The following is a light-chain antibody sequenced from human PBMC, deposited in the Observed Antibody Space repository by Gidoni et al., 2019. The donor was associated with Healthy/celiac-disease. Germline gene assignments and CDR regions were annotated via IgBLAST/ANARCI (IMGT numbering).Light chain of an antibody. CDR1: QSVRSY. V-gene: IGKV3-11*01. CDR2: DAS. J-gene: IGKJ5*01. CDR3: QQRSNWPIT. Sequence: EIVLTQSPATLSLSPGERATLSCRASQSVRSYLAWYQQKPGQAPRLLIYDASNRATGIQARFSGSGSGTDFTLTSSSLEPEDFAVYYCQQRSNWPITFGQGTRLEIK.